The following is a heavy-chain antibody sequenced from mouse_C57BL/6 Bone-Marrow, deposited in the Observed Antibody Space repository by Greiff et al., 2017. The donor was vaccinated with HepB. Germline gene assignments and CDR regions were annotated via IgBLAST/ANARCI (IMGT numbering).Heavy chain of an antibody. Sequence: VQLQQSGAELVKPGASVKISCKASGYAFSSYWMNWVKQRPGKGLEWIGQIYPGDGDTNYNGKFKGKATLTADKSSSTAYMQLSSLPSEDSAVYYCARWGSSTYGYFDVWGTGTTVTVSA. V-gene: IGHV1-80*01. CDR2: IYPGDGDT. CDR3: ARWGSSTYGYFDV. J-gene: IGHJ1*03. CDR1: GYAFSSYW. D-gene: IGHD1-1*01.